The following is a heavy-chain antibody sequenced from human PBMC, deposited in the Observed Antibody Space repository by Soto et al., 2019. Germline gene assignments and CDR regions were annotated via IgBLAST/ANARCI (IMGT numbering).Heavy chain of an antibody. D-gene: IGHD6-13*01. V-gene: IGHV3-48*03. Sequence: PGGSLRLSCAASGFTFSSYEMNWFRQAPGKGLEWVSYISSSGSTIYYADSVKGRFTISRDNAKNSLYLQMNSLRAEDTAVYYCVGVGAAAFDPWGQGTLVTVSS. CDR2: ISSSGSTI. CDR3: VGVGAAAFDP. J-gene: IGHJ5*02. CDR1: GFTFSSYE.